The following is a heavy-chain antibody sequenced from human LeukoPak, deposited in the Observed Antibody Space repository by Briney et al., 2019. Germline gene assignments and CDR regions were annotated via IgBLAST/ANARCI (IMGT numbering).Heavy chain of an antibody. CDR3: TRLSMASIRDY. V-gene: IGHV3-73*01. CDR2: IRSKANSYAT. Sequence: GGSLRLSCAASGFTFSDSPMHWVRQASGKGLEWVGRIRSKANSYATAYAASAKGRFTISRDDSKNTAYLQMNSLKTEDTAVYYCTRLSMASIRDYWGQGTLVTVSS. CDR1: GFTFSDSP. J-gene: IGHJ4*02. D-gene: IGHD5-24*01.